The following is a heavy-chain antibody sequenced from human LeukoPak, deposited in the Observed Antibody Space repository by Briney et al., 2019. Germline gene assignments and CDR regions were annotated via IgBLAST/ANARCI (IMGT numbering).Heavy chain of an antibody. D-gene: IGHD2-2*01. Sequence: NPSETLSLTCTASGGSIGSYYWSWIRQPPGKGLEWLGYIYYSGITNYNPSLKSRVTISVDTSNNQFSLRLTSMTAADTALYYCARDRSNNWFDPCGEGTLVTVSA. V-gene: IGHV4-59*01. CDR3: ARDRSNNWFDP. CDR1: GGSIGSYY. J-gene: IGHJ5*02. CDR2: IYYSGIT.